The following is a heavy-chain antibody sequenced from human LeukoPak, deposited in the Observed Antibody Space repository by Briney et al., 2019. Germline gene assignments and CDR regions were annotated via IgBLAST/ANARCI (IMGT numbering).Heavy chain of an antibody. D-gene: IGHD1-26*01. Sequence: PGTLSLTCGVSGGSISGTNWWSWVRQPPGQGLEWIGEISLAGQTNYNPSLNGRVTMSLDKSSNQLSLHLTSVTAADTATYFCSRESGPFCPFGYWGQGTLVIVSS. CDR2: ISLAGQT. J-gene: IGHJ4*02. CDR3: SRESGPFCPFGY. V-gene: IGHV4-4*01. CDR1: GGSISGTNW.